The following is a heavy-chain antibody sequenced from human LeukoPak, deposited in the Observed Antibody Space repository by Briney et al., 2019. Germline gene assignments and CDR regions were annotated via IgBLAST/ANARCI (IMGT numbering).Heavy chain of an antibody. CDR3: ARDRAGLGLLDF. Sequence: SETLSLTCAVSGGPISSGGYSWTWIRQPPGKGLEWIGYIFQSGSPSYNPSLRSRVTISVDTSRNHFSLELISVTAAATAMYYCARDRAGLGLLDFWGQGTMVTVSS. CDR2: IFQSGSP. V-gene: IGHV4-30-2*01. CDR1: GGPISSGGYS. J-gene: IGHJ3*01. D-gene: IGHD1-26*01.